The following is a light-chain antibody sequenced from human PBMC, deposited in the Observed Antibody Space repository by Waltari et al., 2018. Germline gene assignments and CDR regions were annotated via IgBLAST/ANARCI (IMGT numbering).Light chain of an antibody. V-gene: IGLV2-18*02. CDR1: SSDVGNDNR. Sequence: QSALTQPPSVSGSPGQSVTISCTGTSSDVGNDNRVSWYQQPPGTAPNVVIYEVNNRPSGVPDRFSGSKSGNTAYLTISGLQAEDEADYYCSSYTSSTTFVFGGGTKLAVL. J-gene: IGLJ2*01. CDR3: SSYTSSTTFV. CDR2: EVN.